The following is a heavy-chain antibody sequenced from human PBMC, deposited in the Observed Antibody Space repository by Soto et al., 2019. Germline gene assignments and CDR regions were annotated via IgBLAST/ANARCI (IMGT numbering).Heavy chain of an antibody. Sequence: GGSLRLSCTAAGFTFGDYAMSWVRQAPGEGLEWVGFIRSKAYGGTTEYAASVKGRFTISRDDSKSIADLKMDSLKTEGTAAYYCTRAQSSFDYWGQGTLVTVSS. CDR1: GFTFGDYA. V-gene: IGHV3-49*04. CDR3: TRAQSSFDY. CDR2: IRSKAYGGTT. J-gene: IGHJ4*02. D-gene: IGHD4-4*01.